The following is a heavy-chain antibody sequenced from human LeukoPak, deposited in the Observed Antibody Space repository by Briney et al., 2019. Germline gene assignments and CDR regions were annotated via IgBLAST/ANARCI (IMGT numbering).Heavy chain of an antibody. V-gene: IGHV3-23*01. CDR1: GFTLTNYA. CDR2: ISGGNT. CDR3: AKGFTTGWSEGYLDY. J-gene: IGHJ4*02. Sequence: GGCLRLSCAASGFTLTNYAMNWVRQTPGKGLEWVSGISGGNTYYADSVRGGFTISRDSSKNTLYLHMDFLRAEDTAVYLCAKGFTTGWSEGYLDYWGQGTLVSVSS. D-gene: IGHD6-19*01.